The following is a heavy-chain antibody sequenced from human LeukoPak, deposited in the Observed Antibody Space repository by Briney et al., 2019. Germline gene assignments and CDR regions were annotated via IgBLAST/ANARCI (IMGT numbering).Heavy chain of an antibody. CDR2: ISGSGGST. V-gene: IGHV3-23*01. J-gene: IGHJ5*02. Sequence: GGSLRLSCAGSGFIFNNYAMHWVRQPPGKGLEWVSAISGSGGSTYYADSVKGRFTISRDNSKNTLYLQMNSLRAEDTAVYYCAKDDITGEFDPWGQGTLVTVSS. CDR3: AKDDITGEFDP. D-gene: IGHD7-27*01. CDR1: GFIFNNYA.